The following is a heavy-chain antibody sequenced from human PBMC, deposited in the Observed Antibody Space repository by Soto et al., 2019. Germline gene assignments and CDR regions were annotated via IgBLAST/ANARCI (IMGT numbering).Heavy chain of an antibody. CDR1: GYTFTSYY. V-gene: IGHV1-8*01. D-gene: IGHD3-10*01. CDR2: MNPNSGNT. J-gene: IGHJ6*03. Sequence: ASLKVSCKSSGYTFTSYYINWVRQATGQGLEWMGWMNPNSGNTGYAQKFQGRVTMTRNTSISTAYMELSSLRSEDTAVYYCARDYNYMDVWGKGTTVTVSS. CDR3: ARDYNYMDV.